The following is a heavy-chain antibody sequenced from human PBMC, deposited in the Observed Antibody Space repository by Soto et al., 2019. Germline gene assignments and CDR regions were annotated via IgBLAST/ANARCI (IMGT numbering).Heavy chain of an antibody. D-gene: IGHD3-22*01. V-gene: IGHV3-30-3*01. CDR1: GFTFSSYA. J-gene: IGHJ3*02. Sequence: GGSLRLSCAASGFTFSSYAMHWVRQAPGKGLEWVAVISYDGSNKYYADSVKGRFTISRDNSKNTLYLQMNSLRAEDTAVYYCARGHRITMIVVAQTARGRNAFDIWGQGTMVTVSS. CDR3: ARGHRITMIVVAQTARGRNAFDI. CDR2: ISYDGSNK.